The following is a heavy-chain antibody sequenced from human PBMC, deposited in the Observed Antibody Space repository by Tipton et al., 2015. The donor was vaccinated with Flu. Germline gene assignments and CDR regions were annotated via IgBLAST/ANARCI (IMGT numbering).Heavy chain of an antibody. J-gene: IGHJ4*02. CDR1: GAPIKSGNYY. CDR3: VRVIGYCTSTSCYASGPLDN. Sequence: TLSLTCSVSGAPIKSGNYYWTWIRHPAGKALEYIGRTPTNGNTYYSPPLQSRVTISLDASKNQFSLRLTSATAADTAVYYCVRVIGYCTSTSCYASGPLDNWGQGTLVTVSS. D-gene: IGHD2-2*01. V-gene: IGHV4-61*02. CDR2: TPTNGNT.